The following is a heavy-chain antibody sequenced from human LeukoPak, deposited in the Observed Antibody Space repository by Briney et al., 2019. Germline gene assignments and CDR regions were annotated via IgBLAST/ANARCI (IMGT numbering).Heavy chain of an antibody. D-gene: IGHD2-15*01. V-gene: IGHV1-69*01. J-gene: IGHJ3*02. CDR3: ARDRVVGLGTDNAFDI. Sequence: SVKVSCKASGGTFSSYAISWVRQAPGQGLEWMGGIIPVFGTANYAQKFQGRVTITADESTSTAYMELSSLRSEDTAVYYCARDRVVGLGTDNAFDIWGHGTMVTVSS. CDR2: IIPVFGTA. CDR1: GGTFSSYA.